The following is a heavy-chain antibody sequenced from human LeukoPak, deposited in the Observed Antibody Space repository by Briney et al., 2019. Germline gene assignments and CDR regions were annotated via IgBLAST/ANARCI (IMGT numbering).Heavy chain of an antibody. CDR2: INSDESSR. CDR3: AGGGSGLIDY. D-gene: IGHD3-16*01. Sequence: GGSLRLSCAASGFTFSSYWMHWVRQVPGKGLVWVSRINSDESSRGYADSVKGRFTISRDNAKNTLYLQMNSLRAEDTAVYYCAGGGSGLIDYWGQGTLVIVSS. CDR1: GFTFSSYW. J-gene: IGHJ4*02. V-gene: IGHV3-74*01.